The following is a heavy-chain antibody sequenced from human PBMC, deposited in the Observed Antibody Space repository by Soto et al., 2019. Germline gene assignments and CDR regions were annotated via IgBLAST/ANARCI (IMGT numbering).Heavy chain of an antibody. CDR1: GYMFASYG. CDR2: INTYNGNI. D-gene: IGHD1-1*01. Sequence: QVQLVQSGAEVKKPGASVKVSCKVSGYMFASYGISWARQAPGQGLEWMGWINTYNGNINYAQKFQGRVTMTTDTSTSTADMERRGLGSDDTALYYCARERGAYKYFDYWGQGTLVTVSS. CDR3: ARERGAYKYFDY. V-gene: IGHV1-18*01. J-gene: IGHJ4*02.